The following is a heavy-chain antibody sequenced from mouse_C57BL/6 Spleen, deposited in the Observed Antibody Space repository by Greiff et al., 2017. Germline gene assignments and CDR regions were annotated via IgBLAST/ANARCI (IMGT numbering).Heavy chain of an antibody. CDR2: IYPGNSDT. CDR1: GYTFTSYW. J-gene: IGHJ2*01. CDR3: TGGYYGSRYGY. D-gene: IGHD1-1*01. V-gene: IGHV1-5*01. Sequence: VQLKESGTVLARPGASVKMSCKTSGYTFTSYWMHWVKQRPGQGLEWIGAIYPGNSDTNYNEKFKGKAKLTAVTSASTAYMELISLTNEGSAVYYCTGGYYGSRYGYWGQGTTLTVSS.